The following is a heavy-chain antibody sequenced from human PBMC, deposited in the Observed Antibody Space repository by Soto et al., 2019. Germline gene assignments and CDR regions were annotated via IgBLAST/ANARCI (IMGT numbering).Heavy chain of an antibody. CDR3: ARDQRDSSGWYLSYYYYYGMDV. D-gene: IGHD6-19*01. V-gene: IGHV3-66*01. Sequence: GGSLRLSCAASGVTVSSNYMSWVRQAAGKGLEWVSVIYSGGSTYYADSVKGRFTISRDNSKNTLYLQMNSLRAEDTAVYYCARDQRDSSGWYLSYYYYYGMDVWGQGTTVTVSS. CDR2: IYSGGST. CDR1: GVTVSSNY. J-gene: IGHJ6*02.